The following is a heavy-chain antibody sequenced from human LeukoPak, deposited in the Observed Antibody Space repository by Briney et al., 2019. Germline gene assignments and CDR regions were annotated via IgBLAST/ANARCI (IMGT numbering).Heavy chain of an antibody. D-gene: IGHD3-3*01. Sequence: GSLRLSCVASGFTFSSYTMNWVRQAPGKGLEWVSAITSSGGSTYYADSVKGRFTISRDNSKNTLSLQMNSLRAEDTAVYYCARASFGVIVGPDYWGQGTLVTVSS. CDR3: ARASFGVIVGPDY. J-gene: IGHJ4*02. V-gene: IGHV3-23*01. CDR1: GFTFSSYT. CDR2: ITSSGGST.